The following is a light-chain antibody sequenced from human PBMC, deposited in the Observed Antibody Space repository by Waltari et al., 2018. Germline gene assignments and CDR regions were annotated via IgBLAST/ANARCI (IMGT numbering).Light chain of an antibody. Sequence: QSALTQPASVSGSPGQAITISCTGTKSDIGDYDFVSWYQQHPDRAPQPVIYDVTDRPSGVSSRFSGSKSGNTASLTISRLQAEDEADYYCSSFSGSSTPYLFGTGTRVTVL. CDR1: KSDIGDYDF. J-gene: IGLJ1*01. CDR2: DVT. V-gene: IGLV2-14*03. CDR3: SSFSGSSTPYL.